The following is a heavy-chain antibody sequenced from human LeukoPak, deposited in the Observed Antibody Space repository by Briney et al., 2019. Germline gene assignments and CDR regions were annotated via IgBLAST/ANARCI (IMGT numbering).Heavy chain of an antibody. CDR1: GNSISSGDNY. J-gene: IGHJ4*02. V-gene: IGHV4-61*02. Sequence: SQTLSLTCTVSGNSISSGDNYWSWIRQPAGKGLEWIGRIYTSGSTNYNPSLKSRVTISAETPKNQFSLNLISVTAADTAVYYCASRKLGNDYWGQGTLVTVSS. D-gene: IGHD7-27*01. CDR2: IYTSGST. CDR3: ASRKLGNDY.